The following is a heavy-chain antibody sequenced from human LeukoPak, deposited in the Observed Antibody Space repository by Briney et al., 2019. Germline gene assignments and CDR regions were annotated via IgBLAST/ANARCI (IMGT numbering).Heavy chain of an antibody. CDR2: IYTSGST. D-gene: IGHD1-1*01. CDR1: GGSISSSSYY. V-gene: IGHV4-61*02. Sequence: PSETLSLTCTVSGGSISSSSYYWSWIRQPAGKGLEWIGRIYTSGSTNYNPSLKSRVTISVDTSKNQLSLNLNSVTAADTAVYYCARDTKNWGQGTLVTVSS. J-gene: IGHJ4*02. CDR3: ARDTKN.